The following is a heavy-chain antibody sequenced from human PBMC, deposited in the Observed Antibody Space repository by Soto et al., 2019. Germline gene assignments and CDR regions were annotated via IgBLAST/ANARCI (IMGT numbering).Heavy chain of an antibody. J-gene: IGHJ4*02. CDR3: ARSVGAALSDY. Sequence: ASVKVSCKASGYAFTSYAIHWVRQAPGQRLEWMGWINVGNGNTKYSQKFQGRVTITRDTSASTAYMELSSLRSEDTAVYYCARSVGAALSDYWGQGTLVTVSS. V-gene: IGHV1-3*01. CDR1: GYAFTSYA. CDR2: INVGNGNT. D-gene: IGHD1-26*01.